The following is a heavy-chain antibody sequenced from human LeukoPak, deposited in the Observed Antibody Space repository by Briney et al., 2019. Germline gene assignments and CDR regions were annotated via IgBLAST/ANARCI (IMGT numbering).Heavy chain of an antibody. CDR1: GFTFSSYA. CDR2: ISYDGSNK. Sequence: PGRSLRLSCAASGFTFSSYAMHWVRQAPGKGLEWVAVISYDGSNKYYADSVKGRFTTSRDNSKNTLYLQMNSLRAEDTAVYYCAREDGLYWGQGTLVTVSS. CDR3: AREDGLY. D-gene: IGHD5-24*01. V-gene: IGHV3-30-3*01. J-gene: IGHJ4*02.